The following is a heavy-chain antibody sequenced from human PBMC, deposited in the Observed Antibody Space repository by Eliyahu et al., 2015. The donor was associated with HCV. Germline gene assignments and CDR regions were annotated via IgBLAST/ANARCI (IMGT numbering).Heavy chain of an antibody. Sequence: EVQLLESXGGLVQPGGSLRLSXXASGFTFXSXSMXWVRQAPGKGLEWVSSISGNGDTTAYADSVRGRFTISRDNSRNTLYLQMNSLRAEDTAVYYCANGRPQVLHYGVDVWGQGTTVIVS. CDR3: ANGRPQVLHYGVDV. CDR1: GFTFXSXS. V-gene: IGHV3-23*01. J-gene: IGHJ6*02. CDR2: ISGNGDTT.